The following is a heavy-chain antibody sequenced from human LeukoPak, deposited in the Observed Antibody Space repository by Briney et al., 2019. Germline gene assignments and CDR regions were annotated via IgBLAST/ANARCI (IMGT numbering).Heavy chain of an antibody. J-gene: IGHJ4*02. Sequence: GASVKVSCKASGYTFTSYGISWVRQAPGQGLEWMGWISAYSGNTNYAQKLQGRVTMTTDTSTSTAYMELRSLRSDDTAVYYCARAKSGYFDWLSDFDYWGQGTLVTVSS. CDR3: ARAKSGYFDWLSDFDY. CDR2: ISAYSGNT. D-gene: IGHD3-9*01. V-gene: IGHV1-18*04. CDR1: GYTFTSYG.